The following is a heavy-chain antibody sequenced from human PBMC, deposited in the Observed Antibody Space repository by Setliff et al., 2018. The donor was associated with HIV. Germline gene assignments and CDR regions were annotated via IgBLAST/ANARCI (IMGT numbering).Heavy chain of an antibody. CDR3: ARVPNLGSAPFAYDV. V-gene: IGHV4-31*03. CDR2: ILDSGST. D-gene: IGHD1-26*01. J-gene: IGHJ3*01. CDR1: GASISSGGYY. Sequence: SETLSLTCTVSGASISSGGYYWNWIRQLPGKGLEWIGYILDSGSTYYNPSLRGRLSMSIDTSANQFSVELTSVTAADTALYFCARVPNLGSAPFAYDVWGLGTMVTVSS.